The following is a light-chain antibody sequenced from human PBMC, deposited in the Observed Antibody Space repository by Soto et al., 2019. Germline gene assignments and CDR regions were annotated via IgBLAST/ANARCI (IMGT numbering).Light chain of an antibody. Sequence: DIQMTQSPSSLSASIGDRVTITCRASQGISNSLAWYQQKPGKGPSLLIYDASTLQSGVPSRFSGSGSGTEFTLTINSLQPEDVATYYCQKYKSAPYTVGPGTKVDIK. J-gene: IGKJ3*01. CDR2: DAS. CDR1: QGISNS. CDR3: QKYKSAPYT. V-gene: IGKV1-27*01.